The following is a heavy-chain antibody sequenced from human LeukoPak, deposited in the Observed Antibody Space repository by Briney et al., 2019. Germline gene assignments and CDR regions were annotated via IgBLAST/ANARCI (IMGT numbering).Heavy chain of an antibody. D-gene: IGHD6-19*01. CDR2: IYYSGST. CDR3: ATGPRSSGWYLHNYYYYYGMDV. CDR1: GGSISSYY. V-gene: IGHV4-59*01. J-gene: IGHJ6*02. Sequence: SETLSLTCTVSGGSISSYYWSWIRQPPGKGLEWIGYIYYSGSTNYNPSLKSRVTISVDTSKNQFSLKLSSVTAAVTAVYYCATGPRSSGWYLHNYYYYYGMDVWGQGTTVTVSS.